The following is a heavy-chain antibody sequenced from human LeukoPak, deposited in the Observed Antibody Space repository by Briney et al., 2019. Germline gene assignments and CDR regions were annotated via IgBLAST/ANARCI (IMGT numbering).Heavy chain of an antibody. V-gene: IGHV3-30*18. CDR1: GFTFSSYG. Sequence: PGGSLRLSCAASGFTFSSYGMHWVRQAPGKGLEWVAVISYDGSDKYYADSVKGRFTISRDNSKNTLYLQMNSLRAEDTAVYCCAKDALFDSSGYPHYYFDFWGQGTLVTVSS. D-gene: IGHD3-22*01. CDR2: ISYDGSDK. CDR3: AKDALFDSSGYPHYYFDF. J-gene: IGHJ4*02.